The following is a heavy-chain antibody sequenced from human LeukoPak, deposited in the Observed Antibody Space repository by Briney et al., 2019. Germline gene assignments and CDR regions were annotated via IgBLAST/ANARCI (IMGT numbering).Heavy chain of an antibody. D-gene: IGHD5/OR15-5a*01. CDR2: INHSGST. J-gene: IGHJ4*02. V-gene: IGHV4-34*01. Sequence: PSETQSLTCAVYGGSFSGYYWSWIRQPPGKGLEWIGEINHSGSTNYNPSLKSRVTISVDTSKNQFSLKLSSVTAADTAVYYCAGSSRVFFYFDYWGQGTLVTVSS. CDR1: GGSFSGYY. CDR3: AGSSRVFFYFDY.